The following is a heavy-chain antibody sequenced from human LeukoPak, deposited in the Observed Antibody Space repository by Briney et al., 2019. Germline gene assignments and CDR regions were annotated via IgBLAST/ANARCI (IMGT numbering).Heavy chain of an antibody. CDR1: GFTFSSHA. CDR3: VRESGFWSGRGIGRPLDV. Sequence: GGSLRLSCAASGFTFSSHAMNWVRQAPGKGLEWISSISTDSLTIKYADFLSGQFTISRDNAENLLFLQMSSLRAEDTAVYYCVRESGFWSGRGIGRPLDVWGKGTTVTVSS. J-gene: IGHJ6*04. V-gene: IGHV3-48*04. D-gene: IGHD3-3*01. CDR2: ISTDSLTI.